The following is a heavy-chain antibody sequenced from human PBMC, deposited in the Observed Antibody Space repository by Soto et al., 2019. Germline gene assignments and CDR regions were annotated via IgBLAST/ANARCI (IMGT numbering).Heavy chain of an antibody. CDR3: ARVYPLWTAAGDY. CDR2: ISSSSSTI. D-gene: IGHD6-13*01. J-gene: IGHJ4*02. Sequence: EVQLVESGGGLVQPGGSLRLSCAASGFTFSSYSMNWVRQAPGKGLEWVSYISSSSSTIYYADSVKGRFTISRDNAKNSLYLQMNSLRAAATAVYYWARVYPLWTAAGDYWGQGTLVTVSS. V-gene: IGHV3-48*01. CDR1: GFTFSSYS.